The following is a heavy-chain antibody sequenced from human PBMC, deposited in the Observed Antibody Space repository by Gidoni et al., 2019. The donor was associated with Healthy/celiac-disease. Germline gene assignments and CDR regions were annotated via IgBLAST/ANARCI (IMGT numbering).Heavy chain of an antibody. CDR1: GGTFSSYA. V-gene: IGHV1-69*01. J-gene: IGHJ4*02. CDR3: AREDGYSSSSGPYFDY. Sequence: QVQLVQSGAEVKKPGSSVKLSCKASGGTFSSYAIRWVRQAPGQGLEWMGGIIPIFGTANDAQKFQGRVTITADESTSTAYMELSSLRSEDTAVYYCAREDGYSSSSGPYFDYWGQGTLVTVSS. D-gene: IGHD6-6*01. CDR2: IIPIFGTA.